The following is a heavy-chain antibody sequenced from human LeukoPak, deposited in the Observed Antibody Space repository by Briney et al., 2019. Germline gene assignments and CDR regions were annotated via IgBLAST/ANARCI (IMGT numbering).Heavy chain of an antibody. Sequence: SETLSLTCTVSGGSISSSSYYWGWIRQPPGKGLEWIGYIYHSGSTYYSPSLKSRVTISVDRSKNQFSLKLSSVTAADTAVYYCARAKYYYDSSGYYYSPFDYWGQGTLVTVSS. CDR2: IYHSGST. CDR1: GGSISSSSYY. J-gene: IGHJ4*02. V-gene: IGHV4-39*07. CDR3: ARAKYYYDSSGYYYSPFDY. D-gene: IGHD3-22*01.